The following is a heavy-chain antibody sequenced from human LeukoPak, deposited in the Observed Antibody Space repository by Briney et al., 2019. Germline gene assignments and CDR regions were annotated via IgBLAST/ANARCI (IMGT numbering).Heavy chain of an antibody. V-gene: IGHV3-30*07. CDR3: ARDRAAAMEYYYMDV. D-gene: IGHD2-2*01. Sequence: GGSLRLSCAASGFTFSSYAMHWVRQAPGKGLEWVAVISYDGSNKYYADSVKGRFTISRDNSKNTLYLQMNSLRAEDTAVYYCARDRAAAMEYYYMDVRGKGTTVTVSS. CDR1: GFTFSSYA. J-gene: IGHJ6*03. CDR2: ISYDGSNK.